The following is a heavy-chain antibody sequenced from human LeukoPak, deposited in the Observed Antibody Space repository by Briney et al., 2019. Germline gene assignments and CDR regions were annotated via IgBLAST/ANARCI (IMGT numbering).Heavy chain of an antibody. J-gene: IGHJ4*02. D-gene: IGHD3-10*01. CDR3: ARGDYSLMGVFDY. CDR2: ISFGGDST. Sequence: GGSLRLSCAASGFTFSSHVLSWVRQTPAKGLEWVSTISFGGDSTYYVDSVKARFTISRDNSKNTLYFQMNSLRAEDTAVYYCARGDYSLMGVFDYWGQGTLVTVSS. V-gene: IGHV3-23*01. CDR1: GFTFSSHV.